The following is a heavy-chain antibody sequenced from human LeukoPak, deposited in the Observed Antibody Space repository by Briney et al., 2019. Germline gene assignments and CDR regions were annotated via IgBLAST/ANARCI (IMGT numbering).Heavy chain of an antibody. D-gene: IGHD1-26*01. J-gene: IGHJ4*02. CDR1: SGSISTFY. CDR2: VYLSGTT. Sequence: SETLSLTCTVSSGSISTFYWSWIRQPPGKGLEWIGYVYLSGTTSYNPSLKRRVTISADTSKNQFSLRVTSVTAADTAVYYCARHGGSLGYFDNWGQGTLVTVSS. V-gene: IGHV4-59*08. CDR3: ARHGGSLGYFDN.